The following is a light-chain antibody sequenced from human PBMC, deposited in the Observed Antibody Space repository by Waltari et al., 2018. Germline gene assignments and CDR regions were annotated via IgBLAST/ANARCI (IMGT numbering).Light chain of an antibody. CDR3: QQTYISPQT. CDR2: AAS. CDR1: QSISTY. J-gene: IGKJ1*01. V-gene: IGKV1-39*01. Sequence: DIQMTHSHSSLSASVGDRVTITCRASQSISTYLNWYQEKPGKAPQLLIYAASRLQSGVPSRFSGSGSGTDFTLTISSLQPEDFATYYCQQTYISPQTFGQGTKVEIK.